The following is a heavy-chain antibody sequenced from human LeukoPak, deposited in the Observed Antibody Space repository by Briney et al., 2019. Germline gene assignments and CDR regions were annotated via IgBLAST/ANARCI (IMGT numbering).Heavy chain of an antibody. Sequence: TGGSLRLSCAASGFTFSSYSMNWVRQAPGKGLEWVSSISSSSSYIYYADSVKGRFTISRDNAKNSLYLQVNSLRAEDTAVYYCARAVGATGYWGQGTLVTVSS. CDR1: GFTFSSYS. J-gene: IGHJ4*02. CDR2: ISSSSSYI. V-gene: IGHV3-21*01. D-gene: IGHD1-26*01. CDR3: ARAVGATGY.